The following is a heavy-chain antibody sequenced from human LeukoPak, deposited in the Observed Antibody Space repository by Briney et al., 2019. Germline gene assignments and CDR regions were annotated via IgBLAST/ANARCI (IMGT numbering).Heavy chain of an antibody. Sequence: SETLSLTCTVSRGSISGFYWSWIRQPPGKGLEWIGYVSDSGSTNYNSSLRSRVTISRDTSTNQFSLKLSSVTTADTAVYYCATAGQLLVFGSWGQGTLVTVSS. V-gene: IGHV4-59*01. D-gene: IGHD6-13*01. CDR1: RGSISGFY. J-gene: IGHJ5*01. CDR2: VSDSGST. CDR3: ATAGQLLVFGS.